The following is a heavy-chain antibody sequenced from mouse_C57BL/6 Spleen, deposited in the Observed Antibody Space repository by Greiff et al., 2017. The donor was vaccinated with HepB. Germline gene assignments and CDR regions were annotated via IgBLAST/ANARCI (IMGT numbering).Heavy chain of an antibody. CDR2: ISYSGST. J-gene: IGHJ4*01. V-gene: IGHV3-1*01. CDR3: ARDSKDYAMDY. D-gene: IGHD2-5*01. Sequence: EVQGVESGPGMVKPSQSLSLTCTVTGYSITSGYDWHWIRHFPGNKLEWMGYISYSGSTNYNPSLKSRISITHDTSKNHFFLKLNSVTTEDTATYYCARDSKDYAMDYWGQGTSVTVSS. CDR1: GYSITSGYD.